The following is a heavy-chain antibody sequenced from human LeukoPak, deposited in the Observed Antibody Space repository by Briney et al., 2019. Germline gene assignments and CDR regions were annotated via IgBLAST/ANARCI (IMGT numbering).Heavy chain of an antibody. CDR2: INHSGST. CDR3: VRGRLGRLRLDY. V-gene: IGHV4-34*01. CDR1: GGSFSGYY. D-gene: IGHD5-12*01. Sequence: SETLSLTCAVYGGSFSGYYWSWIRQPPGKGLEWIGEINHSGSTNYNPSLKSRVTISVDTSKDQFSLKLSSVTAADTAVYYCVRGRLGRLRLDYWGQGTLVTVSS. J-gene: IGHJ4*02.